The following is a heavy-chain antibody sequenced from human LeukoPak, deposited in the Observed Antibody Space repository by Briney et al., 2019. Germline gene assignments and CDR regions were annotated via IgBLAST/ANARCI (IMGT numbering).Heavy chain of an antibody. CDR3: AKAYYDSSGYYYPFDY. J-gene: IGHJ4*02. CDR1: GFTFSSYA. V-gene: IGHV3-23*01. D-gene: IGHD3-22*01. Sequence: PGGSLRLSCAASGFTFSSYAMSWVRQAPGKGLEWVSAISGSGGSTYYADSVKGRFTISRDNPKNTLYLQMNSLRAEDTAVYYCAKAYYDSSGYYYPFDYWGQGTLVTVSS. CDR2: ISGSGGST.